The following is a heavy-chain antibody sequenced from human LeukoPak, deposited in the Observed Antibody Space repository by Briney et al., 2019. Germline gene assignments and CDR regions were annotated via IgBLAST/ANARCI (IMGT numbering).Heavy chain of an antibody. Sequence: ESGPALVKPTQTLTLTCTFSGFSLRTSGMRVSWIRQPPGKALEWLARLDWDDDKFYSTSLKTRLTISKDTSKNQVVLTMTNMDPVDTATYYCARTTLITFGGVIVDFDYWGQGTLVTVSS. D-gene: IGHD3-16*02. J-gene: IGHJ4*02. CDR1: GFSLRTSGMR. V-gene: IGHV2-70*04. CDR3: ARTTLITFGGVIVDFDY. CDR2: LDWDDDK.